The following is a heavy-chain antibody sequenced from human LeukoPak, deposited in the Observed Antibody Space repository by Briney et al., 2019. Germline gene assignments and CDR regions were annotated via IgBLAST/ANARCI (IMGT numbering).Heavy chain of an antibody. J-gene: IGHJ4*02. D-gene: IGHD4-11*01. CDR2: ISAYNSNT. CDR1: VYTFTRYV. V-gene: IGHV1-18*04. Sequence: ASLKVSCKASVYTFTRYVISWVRQAPGQRVEWMGGISAYNSNTNYAQKLQGRVTMTTETSTSTAYMELRSLRSDDSAVYYCARDLPTVTTLFDYCGQGTLVTVSS. CDR3: ARDLPTVTTLFDY.